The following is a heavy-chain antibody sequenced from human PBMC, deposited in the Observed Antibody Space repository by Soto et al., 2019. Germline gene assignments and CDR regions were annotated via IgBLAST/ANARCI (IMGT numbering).Heavy chain of an antibody. CDR3: VKDGGYCSSSTCYAPRNHYFDS. CDR2: IKFDGSEK. V-gene: IGHV3-7*03. J-gene: IGHJ4*02. D-gene: IGHD2-2*01. Sequence: GGSLRLSCEASGFTFSDYWMGWVRQAPGKGPEWVANIKFDGSEKQYVDSVRGRFTISRDNSRSSLSLQMNSLRAGDTAVYYCVKDGGYCSSSTCYAPRNHYFDSWGQGTLVTVSS. CDR1: GFTFSDYW.